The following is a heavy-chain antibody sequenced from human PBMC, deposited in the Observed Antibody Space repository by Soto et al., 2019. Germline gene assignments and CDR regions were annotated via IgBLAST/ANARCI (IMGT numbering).Heavy chain of an antibody. J-gene: IGHJ4*02. D-gene: IGHD3-10*01. CDR1: GFTFINYA. CDR3: ARSIRPGRFEY. CDR2: MSGTGGNT. V-gene: IGHV3-23*01. Sequence: EVQLMESGGDLVQPAGSLRLSCATSGFTFINYAMAWVLQGPRKGLEWVSAMSGTGGNTYYADSVKGRFTISRDNSKSALQLEMNNLRDEDTAVYYCARSIRPGRFEYWGQGTLVTVSS.